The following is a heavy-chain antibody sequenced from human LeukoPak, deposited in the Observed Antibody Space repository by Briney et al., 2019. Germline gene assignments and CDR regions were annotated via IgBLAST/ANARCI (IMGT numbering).Heavy chain of an antibody. CDR3: ARDPSWSHYYYGMDV. D-gene: IGHD6-13*01. Sequence: SETLSLTCTVYGGSISSYYWSWIRQPTGKGLEWIGYIYYSGSTNYNPSLKSRVTISVDTSKNQFSLKLSSVTAADTAVYYCARDPSWSHYYYGMDVWGQGTTVTVSS. J-gene: IGHJ6*02. CDR1: GGSISSYY. CDR2: IYYSGST. V-gene: IGHV4-59*01.